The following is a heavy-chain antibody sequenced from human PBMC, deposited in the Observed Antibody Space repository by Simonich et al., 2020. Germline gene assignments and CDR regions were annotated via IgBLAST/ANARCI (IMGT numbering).Heavy chain of an antibody. CDR2: ITPNRGGT. V-gene: IGHV1-2*02. J-gene: IGHJ2*01. CDR1: GYTFTGYY. D-gene: IGHD6-13*01. CDR3: ARDSYSSWYFDL. Sequence: QVQLVQSGAEVKKPGASVKVSCKASGYTFTGYYMHWVRQAPGQGSEGMGWITPNRGGTNYAQKFQGRVTRTRDTSISTAYMERSRLRSDDTAVYYCARDSYSSWYFDLWGRGTLVTVSS.